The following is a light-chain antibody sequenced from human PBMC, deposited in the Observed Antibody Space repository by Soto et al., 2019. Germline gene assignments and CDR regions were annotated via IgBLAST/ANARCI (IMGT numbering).Light chain of an antibody. CDR3: CSYAGSSTYV. Sequence: QSALTQPASVSGSPGQSITISCTGTSSDVGSYNLVSWYQQHPGKAPKLMIYEGSKRPSGVSNRFSGSKSGNTVSLTISGPQAEDGADYYCCSYAGSSTYVFGTGTKVTVL. J-gene: IGLJ1*01. CDR1: SSDVGSYNL. CDR2: EGS. V-gene: IGLV2-23*01.